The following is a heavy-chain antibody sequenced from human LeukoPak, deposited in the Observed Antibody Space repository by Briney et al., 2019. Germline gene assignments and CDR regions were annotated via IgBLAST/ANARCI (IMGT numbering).Heavy chain of an antibody. CDR1: GFTFSDYY. D-gene: IGHD6-13*01. Sequence: GGSLRLSCAASGFTFSDYYVSWIRRAPGKGLEWISFISSSSRYTNYADSVKGRFTISRDNAKNSLYLHMNSLRAEDTAVYYCASRSSSGSFDHWGQGTVVTVSS. V-gene: IGHV3-11*03. CDR3: ASRSSSGSFDH. CDR2: ISSSSRYT. J-gene: IGHJ4*02.